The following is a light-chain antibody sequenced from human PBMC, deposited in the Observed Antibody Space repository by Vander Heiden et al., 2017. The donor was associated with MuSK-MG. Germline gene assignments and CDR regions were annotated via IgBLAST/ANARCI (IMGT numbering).Light chain of an antibody. Sequence: EVVLTQSPATLPLSPGERATLSCRASQSVNTYVAWYQQKAGQAPRLIIYDTSNRATGIPVRFSGSGSGTDFTLTISSLEADDGAVYYCQQRNTWPWTFGQGTKVEIK. CDR1: QSVNTY. CDR2: DTS. J-gene: IGKJ1*01. V-gene: IGKV3-11*01. CDR3: QQRNTWPWT.